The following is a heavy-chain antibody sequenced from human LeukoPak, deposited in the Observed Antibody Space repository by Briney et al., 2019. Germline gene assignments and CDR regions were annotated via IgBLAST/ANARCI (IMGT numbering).Heavy chain of an antibody. J-gene: IGHJ6*02. V-gene: IGHV1-18*01. CDR2: ISLYNGNT. CDR3: ASDLFGEAVYGMDV. D-gene: IGHD3-10*02. CDR1: GYTLTSYG. Sequence: GASVKVSCKASGYTLTSYGISCVRQAPGQGPEWIGWISLYNGNTKYAHNVQGRVALTTDTSTSTAFMEVRSLRPDDTAVYYCASDLFGEAVYGMDVWGQGTTVTVS.